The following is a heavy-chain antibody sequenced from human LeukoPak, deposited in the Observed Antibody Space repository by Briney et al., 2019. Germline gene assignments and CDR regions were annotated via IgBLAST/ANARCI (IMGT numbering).Heavy chain of an antibody. Sequence: PSETLSLTCTVSGGSISSYYWGWIRQPPGKGLEWIGYIYYSGSTNYNPSLKSRVTISVDTSKNQFSLKLSSVTAADTAVYYCAGCSSTSCYRYYYGMDVWGQGTTVTVSS. D-gene: IGHD2-2*01. J-gene: IGHJ6*02. V-gene: IGHV4-59*01. CDR1: GGSISSYY. CDR2: IYYSGST. CDR3: AGCSSTSCYRYYYGMDV.